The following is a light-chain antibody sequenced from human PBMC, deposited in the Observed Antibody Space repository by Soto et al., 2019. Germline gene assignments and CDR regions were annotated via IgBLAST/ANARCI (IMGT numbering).Light chain of an antibody. CDR1: QSVSSSY. CDR3: RHYGSSWT. CDR2: GAS. J-gene: IGKJ1*01. Sequence: EIVLTQSPGTLSLSPGERATLSCRASQSVSSSYLAWYQQKPGQAPRLLIYGASSRATGITDRFSGSGSGTEFTLTIRRLEPEDFSVYYCRHYGSSWTFGQGTKVEIK. V-gene: IGKV3-20*01.